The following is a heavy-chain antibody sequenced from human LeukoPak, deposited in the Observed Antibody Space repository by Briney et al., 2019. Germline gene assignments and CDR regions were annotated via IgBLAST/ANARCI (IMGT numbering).Heavy chain of an antibody. V-gene: IGHV3-21*01. CDR1: GFTFSSYS. CDR3: AREHYDILTGHYYYYYGMDV. J-gene: IGHJ6*02. CDR2: ISSSSSYI. Sequence: PGGSLRLSCAASGFTFSSYSMNWVRQAPGKGLEWVSSISSSSSYIYYADSVKGRFTISRDNAKNSLYLQMNSLRAEDTAVYYCAREHYDILTGHYYYYYGMDVWGQGTTVTVSS. D-gene: IGHD3-9*01.